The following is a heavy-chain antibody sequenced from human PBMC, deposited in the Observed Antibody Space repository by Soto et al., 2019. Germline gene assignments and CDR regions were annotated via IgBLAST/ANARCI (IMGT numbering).Heavy chain of an antibody. CDR1: GYMFNTYG. D-gene: IGHD3-10*01. CDR3: ARTYGSGDYFLPFEY. J-gene: IGHJ4*02. Sequence: QVQLLQSGAEVKKPGASVKVSCKASGYMFNTYGITWVRQAPGQGLEWMGWISVYSGNIDYAQKFEGRVTMTIDTSTSTAYMELKSLTSDDTAVYYCARTYGSGDYFLPFEYWGQGTPVSVSS. CDR2: ISVYSGNI. V-gene: IGHV1-18*01.